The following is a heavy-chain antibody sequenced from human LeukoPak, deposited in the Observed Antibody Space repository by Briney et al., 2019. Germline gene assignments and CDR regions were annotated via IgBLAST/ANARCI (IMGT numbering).Heavy chain of an antibody. V-gene: IGHV1-69*13. CDR1: GGTFSSYA. J-gene: IGHJ6*02. CDR3: ARVLRFLSPPKNGMDV. CDR2: IIPIFGTA. D-gene: IGHD3-3*01. Sequence: GASVKVSCKASGGTFSSYAISWVRQAPGQGLEWMGGIIPIFGTANYAQKFQGRVTITADESTSTAYMELSSLRSEDTAVYYRARVLRFLSPPKNGMDVWGQGTTVTVSS.